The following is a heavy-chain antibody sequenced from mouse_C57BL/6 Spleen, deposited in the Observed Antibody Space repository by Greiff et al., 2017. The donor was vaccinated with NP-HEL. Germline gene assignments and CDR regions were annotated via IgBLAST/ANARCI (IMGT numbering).Heavy chain of an antibody. J-gene: IGHJ2*01. CDR1: GFTFSSYA. V-gene: IGHV5-9-1*02. Sequence: VQLVESGEGLVKPGGSLKLSCAASGFTFSSYAMSWVRQTPEKRLEWVAYISSGGDYIYYADTVKGRFTISRDNARNTLYLQMSSLKSEDTAMYYCTREGDYDTSFDYWGQGTTLTVSS. D-gene: IGHD2-4*01. CDR2: ISSGGDYI. CDR3: TREGDYDTSFDY.